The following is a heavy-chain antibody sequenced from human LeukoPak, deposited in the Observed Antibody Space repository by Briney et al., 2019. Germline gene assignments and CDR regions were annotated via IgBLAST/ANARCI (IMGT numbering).Heavy chain of an antibody. Sequence: SETLSLTCTVSGGSISSSSYYWGWIRQPPGKGLEWIGSLYYSGSTDHNPSLKSRVTISVDTSKNQFSLKLRFVTAADTAVYYCARVYGSGSYYNGYYYYYMDVWGKGTTVTISS. D-gene: IGHD3-10*01. CDR1: GGSISSSSYY. CDR2: LYYSGST. J-gene: IGHJ6*03. V-gene: IGHV4-39*01. CDR3: ARVYGSGSYYNGYYYYYMDV.